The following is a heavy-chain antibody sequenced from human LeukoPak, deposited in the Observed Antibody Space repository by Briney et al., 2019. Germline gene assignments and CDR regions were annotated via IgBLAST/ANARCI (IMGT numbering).Heavy chain of an antibody. Sequence: GGSHRLSCAASGFTFSNAWMSWVRQAPGKGLEWVGRIKSKTDGGTTDYAAPVKGRFTISRDDSKNTLYLQMNSLKTEDTAVYYCTTASGSDELDYWGQGTLVTVSS. CDR2: IKSKTDGGTT. V-gene: IGHV3-15*01. CDR3: TTASGSDELDY. J-gene: IGHJ4*02. D-gene: IGHD6-25*01. CDR1: GFTFSNAW.